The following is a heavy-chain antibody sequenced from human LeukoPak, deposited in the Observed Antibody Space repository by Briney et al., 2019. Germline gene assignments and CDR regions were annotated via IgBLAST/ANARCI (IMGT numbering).Heavy chain of an antibody. D-gene: IGHD2-15*01. V-gene: IGHV3-48*02. CDR2: ISGSSSAI. Sequence: GGSLRLSCAASGFSFSSYSMNWVRQAPGKGLEWISHISGSSSAIYYADSVKGRFTISRDNGKNSLYLHMNSLNDEDTAVYYCARSGRLGYCSGGSCFRWDYWGQGTLVTVSS. J-gene: IGHJ4*02. CDR1: GFSFSSYS. CDR3: ARSGRLGYCSGGSCFRWDY.